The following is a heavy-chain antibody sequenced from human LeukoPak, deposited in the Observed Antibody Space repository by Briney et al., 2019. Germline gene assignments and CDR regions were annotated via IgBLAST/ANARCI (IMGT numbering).Heavy chain of an antibody. CDR3: ARDEWELLSRYFDY. J-gene: IGHJ4*02. CDR1: GFTFSSYS. Sequence: GGSLRLSCAASGFTFSSYSMNWVRQAPGKGLEWVANIKQDGSEKYYVDSVKGRFTISRDNAKNSLYLQMNSLRAEDTAVYYCARDEWELLSRYFDYWGQGTLVTVSS. D-gene: IGHD1-26*01. V-gene: IGHV3-7*01. CDR2: IKQDGSEK.